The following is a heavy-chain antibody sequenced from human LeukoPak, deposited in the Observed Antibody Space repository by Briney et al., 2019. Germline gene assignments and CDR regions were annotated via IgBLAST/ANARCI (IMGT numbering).Heavy chain of an antibody. V-gene: IGHV3-33*06. CDR3: AKPRYSSSWSYYYYMDV. Sequence: GGSLRLSCAASGFTFSGYGMHWVRQAPGKGLEWVAVIWYDGSNKYYADSVKGRFTISRDNSKNTLYLQMNSLRAEDTAVYYCAKPRYSSSWSYYYYMDVWGKGTTVTVSS. CDR1: GFTFSGYG. D-gene: IGHD6-13*01. CDR2: IWYDGSNK. J-gene: IGHJ6*03.